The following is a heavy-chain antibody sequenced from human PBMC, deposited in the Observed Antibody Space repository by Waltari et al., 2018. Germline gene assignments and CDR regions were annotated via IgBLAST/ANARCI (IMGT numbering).Heavy chain of an antibody. D-gene: IGHD5-18*01. CDR1: GYSFTTYW. CDR3: ARRTGGNSYWIDY. Sequence: EVQLVQSGAEVKKPGESLNISCKGSGYSFTTYWIGWMRQMPGKGLEWMGIIYPGDSNTRYSPSFEGQVTISADKSTAYLQWSSLKASDTAKYYCARRTGGNSYWIDYWGQGTLVSVSS. V-gene: IGHV5-51*03. J-gene: IGHJ4*02. CDR2: IYPGDSNT.